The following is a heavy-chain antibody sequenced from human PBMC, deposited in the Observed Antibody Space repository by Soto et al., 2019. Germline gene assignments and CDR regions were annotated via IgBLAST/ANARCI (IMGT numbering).Heavy chain of an antibody. CDR3: AILGVFIAAAGDY. J-gene: IGHJ4*02. CDR2: MNPNSGNT. V-gene: IGHV1-8*01. D-gene: IGHD6-13*01. CDR1: GYTFTSYD. Sequence: VASVKVSCKASGYTFTSYDINWVRQATGQGLEWMGWMNPNSGNTGYAQKFQGRVTMTRNTSISTAYMELSSLRSEDTAVYYCAILGVFIAAAGDYWGQGTLVTVSS.